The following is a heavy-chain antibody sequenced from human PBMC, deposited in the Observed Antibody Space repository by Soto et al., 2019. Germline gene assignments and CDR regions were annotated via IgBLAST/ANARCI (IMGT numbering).Heavy chain of an antibody. Sequence: SETLSLTCAVYGGSFSGYYWSWIRQPPGKGLEWIGEINHSGSTNYNPSLKSRVTISVDTSKNQFSLKLSSVTAADTAVYYCARGEEVGGAAAGVDYWGQGTLVTVSS. CDR3: ARGEEVGGAAAGVDY. CDR1: GGSFSGYY. CDR2: INHSGST. V-gene: IGHV4-34*01. D-gene: IGHD6-13*01. J-gene: IGHJ4*02.